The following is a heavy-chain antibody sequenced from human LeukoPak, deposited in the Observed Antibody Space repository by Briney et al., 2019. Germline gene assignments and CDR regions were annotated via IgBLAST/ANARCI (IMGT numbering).Heavy chain of an antibody. CDR1: GLTFSDYY. D-gene: IGHD6-6*01. CDR3: AREGALGSSIDY. J-gene: IGHJ4*02. CDR2: ISSSGSTI. Sequence: PGGSLRLSCAASGLTFSDYYMSWIRQAPGKGLKWVSYISSSGSTINYADSVKGRFTISRDNAKNSLYLQMNSLRAEDTAVYYCAREGALGSSIDYWGQGTLVTVSS. V-gene: IGHV3-11*04.